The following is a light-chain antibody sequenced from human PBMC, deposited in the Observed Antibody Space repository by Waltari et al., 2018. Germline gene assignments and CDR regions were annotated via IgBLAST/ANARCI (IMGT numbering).Light chain of an antibody. CDR1: QDISNY. J-gene: IGKJ2*01. V-gene: IGKV1-33*01. CDR2: DTS. Sequence: DIQMTQSPSSLSASVGDRVTITCQASQDISNYLNWYQQKPGKAPKLLIYDTSNLETGVPSRFSGSGSGTDLTFTISSLQPEDIATYYCQQYGTFGQGTKLEI. CDR3: QQYGT.